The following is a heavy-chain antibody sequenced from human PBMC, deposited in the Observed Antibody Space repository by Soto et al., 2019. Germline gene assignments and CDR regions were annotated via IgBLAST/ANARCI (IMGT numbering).Heavy chain of an antibody. CDR3: AADVGGYIYGLGKY. V-gene: IGHV1-18*01. CDR1: GYTFTSYG. D-gene: IGHD5-18*01. CDR2: INPYNGNT. Sequence: GASVKVSCKASGYTFTSYGISWVRQAPGQGLEWMGWINPYNGNTNYARGLQERVTITRDMSTSTAYMELSGLRSEDTAVYYCAADVGGYIYGLGKYWGQGTLVTVSS. J-gene: IGHJ4*02.